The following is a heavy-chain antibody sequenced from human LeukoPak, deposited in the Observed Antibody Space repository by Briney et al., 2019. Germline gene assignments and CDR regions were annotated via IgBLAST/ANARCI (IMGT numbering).Heavy chain of an antibody. CDR1: GGSISSSSDY. Sequence: SETLSLTCTVSGGSISSSSDYWGWIRQPPGKGLEGIGSIYYSGSTYYNTSLKSRVTIFGDTYKNQFSLTLRSVTATDTAVYYCARRDYYGSRPKGYFDYWGQGTLVTVSS. CDR3: ARRDYYGSRPKGYFDY. CDR2: IYYSGST. D-gene: IGHD3-10*01. V-gene: IGHV4-39*01. J-gene: IGHJ4*02.